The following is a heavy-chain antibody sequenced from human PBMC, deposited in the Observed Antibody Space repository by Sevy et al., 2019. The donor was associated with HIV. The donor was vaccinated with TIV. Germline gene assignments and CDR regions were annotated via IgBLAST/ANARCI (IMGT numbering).Heavy chain of an antibody. J-gene: IGHJ3*02. Sequence: ASLKVSCKASGGTFSSYAISWVRQAPGQGLEWMGRIIPIFGTANYAQKFQGRVTITADESTSTAYMELSSLRSEDTAVYYCARGLTVVTPSRGDAFDIWGQGTMVTVSS. CDR2: IIPIFGTA. V-gene: IGHV1-69*13. CDR3: ARGLTVVTPSRGDAFDI. CDR1: GGTFSSYA. D-gene: IGHD2-21*02.